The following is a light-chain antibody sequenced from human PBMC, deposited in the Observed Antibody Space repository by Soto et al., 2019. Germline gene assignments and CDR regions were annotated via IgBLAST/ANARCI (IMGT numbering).Light chain of an antibody. CDR2: GAS. CDR1: QSVSSIY. Sequence: EIVLTQSPGTLSLSPGERATLSCRARQSVSSIYLAWYQQKPGQAPRLLIYGASSRATGIPDRFSGSGSGTDSTLTISRLEPEDFAVYYCQQYGSSPYTFGQGTKLEIK. J-gene: IGKJ2*01. V-gene: IGKV3-20*01. CDR3: QQYGSSPYT.